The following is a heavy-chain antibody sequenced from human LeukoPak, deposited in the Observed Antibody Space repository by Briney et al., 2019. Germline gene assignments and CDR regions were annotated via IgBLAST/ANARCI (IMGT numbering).Heavy chain of an antibody. CDR1: SGSIRSDGYY. Sequence: SETLSLTCTVSSGSIRSDGYYWSWIRQHPGKGLEWIGYIYYTGSAYYNPSLRSRVTISVDTSKNQFSLRLSSVTAADTAVYYCARGYGDYAYWGQGTLVTVSS. CDR2: IYYTGSA. CDR3: ARGYGDYAY. J-gene: IGHJ4*02. D-gene: IGHD4-17*01. V-gene: IGHV4-31*03.